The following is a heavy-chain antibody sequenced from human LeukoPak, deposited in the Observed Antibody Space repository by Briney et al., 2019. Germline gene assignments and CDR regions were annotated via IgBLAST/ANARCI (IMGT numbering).Heavy chain of an antibody. CDR1: GFTVSSNY. V-gene: IGHV3-66*01. J-gene: IGHJ4*02. D-gene: IGHD3-3*01. Sequence: PGGSLRLSCAASGFTVSSNYMSWVRQAPGKGLEWVSVIYSGGSTYYADSVKGRFTISRDNSKNTLYLQMNSLRAEDTAVYYCAREKYDFWSGYSXXXDYWGQGTLVTVSS. CDR3: AREKYDFWSGYSXXXDY. CDR2: IYSGGST.